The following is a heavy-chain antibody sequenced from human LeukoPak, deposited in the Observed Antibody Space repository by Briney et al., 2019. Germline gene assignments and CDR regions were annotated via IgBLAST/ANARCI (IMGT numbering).Heavy chain of an antibody. CDR2: IKSKTDGGTT. Sequence: GGSLRLSCAASRFTFSSYSMNWVRQAPGKGLEWVGRIKSKTDGGTTDYAAPVKGRFTISRDDSKNTLYLQMNSLKTEDAAVYYCTTDHSYNWNDRYFDYWGQGTLVTVSS. V-gene: IGHV3-15*01. CDR3: TTDHSYNWNDRYFDY. J-gene: IGHJ4*02. D-gene: IGHD1-1*01. CDR1: RFTFSSYS.